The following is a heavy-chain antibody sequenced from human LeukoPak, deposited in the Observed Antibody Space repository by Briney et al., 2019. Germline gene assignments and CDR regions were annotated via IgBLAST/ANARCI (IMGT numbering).Heavy chain of an antibody. Sequence: ASVKVSCKASGYTFTSYGISWVRQAPGQGLEWMGWISASNGNTNYAQKLQGRVTMTTDTSTSTAYMELRSLRSDDTAVYYCARDFNDYVWGSYLLPIDYSGQGTLVTVSS. CDR3: ARDFNDYVWGSYLLPIDY. J-gene: IGHJ4*02. V-gene: IGHV1-18*01. CDR1: GYTFTSYG. D-gene: IGHD3-16*02. CDR2: ISASNGNT.